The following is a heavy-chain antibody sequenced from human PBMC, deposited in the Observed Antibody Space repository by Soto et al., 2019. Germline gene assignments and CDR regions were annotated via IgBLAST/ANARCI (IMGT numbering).Heavy chain of an antibody. CDR1: GFTFSSYW. V-gene: IGHV3-7*01. J-gene: IGHJ5*02. CDR3: ARDNGDCSGGSCYSGWFDP. CDR2: IKQDGSEK. Sequence: GGSLRLSCAASGFTFSSYWMSWVRQAPGKGLEWVANIKQDGSEKYYVDSVKGRFTISRDNAKNSLCLQMNSLRAEDTAVYYCARDNGDCSGGSCYSGWFDPWGQGTLVTVSS. D-gene: IGHD2-15*01.